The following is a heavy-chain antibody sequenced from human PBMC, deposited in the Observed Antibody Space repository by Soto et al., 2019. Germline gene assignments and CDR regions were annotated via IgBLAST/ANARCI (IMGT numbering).Heavy chain of an antibody. CDR1: GGTFSSYT. CDR2: IIPILGIA. V-gene: IGHV1-69*08. CDR3: AREEHYYGSGSFFTG. Sequence: QVQLVQSGAEVKKPGSSVKVSCKASGGTFSSYTISWVRQAPGQGLEWMGRIIPILGIANYAQKFQGRVTINADKSTSTAYMELSSLRSEDTAVYYCAREEHYYGSGSFFTGWGQGTLVTVSS. D-gene: IGHD3-10*01. J-gene: IGHJ4*02.